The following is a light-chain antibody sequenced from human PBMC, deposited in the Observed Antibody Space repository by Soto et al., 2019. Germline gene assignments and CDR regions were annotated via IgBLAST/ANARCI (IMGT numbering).Light chain of an antibody. CDR1: QSVGSN. J-gene: IGKJ2*01. V-gene: IGKV3-15*01. CDR2: GAS. Sequence: EIVMTQSPATLSVSPGDRATLSCRASQSVGSNLAWFQQSPAQAPRLLIYGASTRATGVPARFSGSGSGTEFTLTISSLQSEDFAVYYCQQYNNWPPTYTFGRGTKLEI. CDR3: QQYNNWPPTYT.